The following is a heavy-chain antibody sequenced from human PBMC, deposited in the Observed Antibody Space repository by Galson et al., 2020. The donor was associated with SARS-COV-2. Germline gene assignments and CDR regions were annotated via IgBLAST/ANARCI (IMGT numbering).Heavy chain of an antibody. J-gene: IGHJ2*01. V-gene: IGHV1-69*13. Sequence: SVKVSCKASGGTFSSYAIRWVRQAPGQGLEWMGGIIPIFGTANYAQKFQGRVTITADESTSTAYMELSSLRSEDTAVYYCARLPPYDSSGYSHYWYFDLWGRGTLVTVSS. CDR2: IIPIFGTA. CDR1: GGTFSSYA. D-gene: IGHD3-22*01. CDR3: ARLPPYDSSGYSHYWYFDL.